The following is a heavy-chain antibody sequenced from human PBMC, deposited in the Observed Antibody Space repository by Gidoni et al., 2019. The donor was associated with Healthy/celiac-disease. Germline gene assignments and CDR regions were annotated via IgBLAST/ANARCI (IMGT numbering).Heavy chain of an antibody. J-gene: IGHJ3*02. V-gene: IGHV4-39*01. CDR1: GCSISSSSYY. Sequence: QLQLQESGPGLVKPSETLSLTCTVSGCSISSSSYYWGWIRQPPGKGREWIGSIYYSGSTYYNPSLKSRVTISVDTSKNQFSLKLSSVTAADTAVYYCARRGKYGGNGDAFDIWGQGTMVTVSS. CDR3: ARRGKYGGNGDAFDI. CDR2: IYYSGST. D-gene: IGHD2-15*01.